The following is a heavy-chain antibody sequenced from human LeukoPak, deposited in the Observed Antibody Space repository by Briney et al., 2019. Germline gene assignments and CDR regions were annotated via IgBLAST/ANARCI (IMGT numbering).Heavy chain of an antibody. D-gene: IGHD5-18*01. CDR2: IYSGGST. Sequence: GGSLRLSCAASGFTVSTNYMTWVRQAPGKGLEWVSVIYSGGSTFYADSVKGRFTISRDNPKNTLYLQMNSLRAEDTAVYYCAGGPRIQLWLNAFDLWGQGTMVTVSS. CDR1: GFTVSTNY. V-gene: IGHV3-53*01. CDR3: AGGPRIQLWLNAFDL. J-gene: IGHJ3*01.